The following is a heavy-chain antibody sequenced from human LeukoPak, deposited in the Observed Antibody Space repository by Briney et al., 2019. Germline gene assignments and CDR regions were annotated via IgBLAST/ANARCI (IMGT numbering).Heavy chain of an antibody. Sequence: GGSLRLSCAASGFTFRSYGMHWVRQAPGKGLEYVSAISSNGGSTYYANSVKGRFTISRDNSKNTLYLQMGSLRAEDMAVYYCARDDHYDFWSGYYLNAGRFDYWGQGTLVTVSS. CDR3: ARDDHYDFWSGYYLNAGRFDY. J-gene: IGHJ4*02. CDR1: GFTFRSYG. V-gene: IGHV3-64*01. CDR2: ISSNGGST. D-gene: IGHD3-3*01.